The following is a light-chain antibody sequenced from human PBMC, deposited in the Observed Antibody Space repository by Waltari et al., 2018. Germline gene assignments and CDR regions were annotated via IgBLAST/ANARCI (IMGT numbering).Light chain of an antibody. CDR1: QGISKF. Sequence: DIQMTQSPSSLAASVGDRVTITCRASQGISKFLAWFRQKPGKAPESLIYGASSLQSGVPSRFSGSGSGTDFTLTISSLQPEDVATYYCQQNGHPPLTFGGGTKVEIK. CDR2: GAS. V-gene: IGKV1-16*01. J-gene: IGKJ4*01. CDR3: QQNGHPPLT.